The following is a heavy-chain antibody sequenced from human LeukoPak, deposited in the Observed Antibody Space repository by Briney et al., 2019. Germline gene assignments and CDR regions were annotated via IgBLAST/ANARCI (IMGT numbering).Heavy chain of an antibody. V-gene: IGHV1-18*01. Sequence: ASVKVSCKASGYTFTSYGISWVRQAPGQGLEWMGWIIDYNRNTYYAQKFQGRVTMTIDTSTSTAYMELRSLRSDDTAVYYCARDTRYSSAWYDNWGQGTLVTVSS. CDR1: GYTFTSYG. CDR3: ARDTRYSSAWYDN. CDR2: IIDYNRNT. D-gene: IGHD2-15*01. J-gene: IGHJ5*02.